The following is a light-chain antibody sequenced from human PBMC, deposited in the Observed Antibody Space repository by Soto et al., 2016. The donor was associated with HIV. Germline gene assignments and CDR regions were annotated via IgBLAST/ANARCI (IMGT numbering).Light chain of an antibody. Sequence: DIQMTQSPSSLSASVGDRVTITCRASQDISNYLAWYQQKPGEVPKVLIYAASTLQSGVPSRFSGSGSGTDFTLTISSLQPEDVATYYCQNXITAPXTFGGGTQVEIK. V-gene: IGKV1-27*01. CDR2: AAS. J-gene: IGKJ4*01. CDR1: QDISNY. CDR3: QNXITAPXT.